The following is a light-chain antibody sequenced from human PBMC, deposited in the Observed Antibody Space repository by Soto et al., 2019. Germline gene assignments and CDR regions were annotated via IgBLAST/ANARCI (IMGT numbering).Light chain of an antibody. CDR2: DAS. J-gene: IGKJ4*01. Sequence: EIVMTHSPATLSVSPGERVTLSCRASQSISSNLAWYQQKPSQAPRLLISDASTRATGIPARFSGSGSGTEFTLTISSLQSEDSAVYYCQQYNNWPALTFGGGTKVDIK. CDR1: QSISSN. CDR3: QQYNNWPALT. V-gene: IGKV3-15*01.